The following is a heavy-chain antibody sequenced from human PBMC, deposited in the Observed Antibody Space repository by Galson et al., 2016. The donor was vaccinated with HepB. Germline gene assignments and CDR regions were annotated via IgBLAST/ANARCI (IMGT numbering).Heavy chain of an antibody. D-gene: IGHD3-10*01. Sequence: SLRLSCAASGFTFSNYWMSWVRQAPGRGLEWVANIKQDGNEKYYVDSGKGRFTISRDNAKNSMYLQMNSLRAEDTAVYYCARKGGIYSPWGYWGQGTLVTVSS. J-gene: IGHJ4*02. CDR1: GFTFSNYW. CDR3: ARKGGIYSPWGY. CDR2: IKQDGNEK. V-gene: IGHV3-7*03.